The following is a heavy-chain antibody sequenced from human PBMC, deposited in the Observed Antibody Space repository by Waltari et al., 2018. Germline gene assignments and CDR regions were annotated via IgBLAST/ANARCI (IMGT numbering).Heavy chain of an antibody. J-gene: IGHJ5*02. CDR1: GSTFSNYW. Sequence: EVQLVESGGGLVQPGGSLRLSCAASGSTFSNYWMDWVRQAPGKGLEGVDNIKQDGSESHYVDSVKGRFTISRDDAQNLLYLQINSLRDEDTAVYYCSVSLNHWGQGTLVTVSS. CDR2: IKQDGSES. CDR3: SVSLNH. V-gene: IGHV3-7*01.